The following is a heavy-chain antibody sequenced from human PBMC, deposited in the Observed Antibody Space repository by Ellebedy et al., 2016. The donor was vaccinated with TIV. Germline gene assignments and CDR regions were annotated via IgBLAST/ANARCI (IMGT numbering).Heavy chain of an antibody. J-gene: IGHJ4*02. V-gene: IGHV1-3*01. CDR3: ARGRSGTYIHHAFDY. CDR1: GYTFTSYA. Sequence: AASVKVSCKASGYTFTSYAMHWVRQAPGQRLEWMGWINAGNGNTKYSQKFQGRVTITRDTSASTAYMELSSLRSEDTAVYYCARGRSGTYIHHAFDYWGQGTLVTVSS. D-gene: IGHD1-14*01. CDR2: INAGNGNT.